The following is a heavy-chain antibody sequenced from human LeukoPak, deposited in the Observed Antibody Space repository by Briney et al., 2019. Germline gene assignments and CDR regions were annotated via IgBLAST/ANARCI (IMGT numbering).Heavy chain of an antibody. CDR2: IFYSGSP. Sequence: SETLSLTCTVSGGSLTSYYWSWMRQPPGKGLEWIGNIFYSGSPNYNPSLKSRVTISVDTSKNQFSLKLSSVTAADTAVYYCARVKRTDYYDSSGYYFDYWGQGTLVTVSS. V-gene: IGHV4-59*01. J-gene: IGHJ4*02. CDR3: ARVKRTDYYDSSGYYFDY. D-gene: IGHD3-22*01. CDR1: GGSLTSYY.